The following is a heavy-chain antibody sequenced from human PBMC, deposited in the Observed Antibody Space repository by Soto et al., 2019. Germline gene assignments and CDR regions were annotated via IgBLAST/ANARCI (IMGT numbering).Heavy chain of an antibody. Sequence: ASVKVSCKASGYTFTSYGISWVRQAPGQGLEWMGWISAYNGNTNYAQKLQGRVTMTTDTSTSTAYMELRSLRSDDTAVYYCARDSYDFWSGYYPVGNDAFDIWGQGTMVTVSS. CDR1: GYTFTSYG. CDR3: ARDSYDFWSGYYPVGNDAFDI. D-gene: IGHD3-3*01. CDR2: ISAYNGNT. V-gene: IGHV1-18*01. J-gene: IGHJ3*02.